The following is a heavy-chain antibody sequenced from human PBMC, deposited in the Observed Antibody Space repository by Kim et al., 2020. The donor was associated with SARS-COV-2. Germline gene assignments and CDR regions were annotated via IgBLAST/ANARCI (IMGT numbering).Heavy chain of an antibody. D-gene: IGHD2-21*01. CDR3: ARHRRERRQTIPSFFD. CDR2: TYYIGST. J-gene: IGHJ4*01. Sequence: SETLSLTCTVSGGSISSSSYYWGWIRQPPGKGLEWIGSTYYIGSTYYNPSLKSRVTISVDTSKNQFSLKLSSVTAADTAVYYCARHRRERRQTIPSFFD. CDR1: GGSISSSSYY. V-gene: IGHV4-39*01.